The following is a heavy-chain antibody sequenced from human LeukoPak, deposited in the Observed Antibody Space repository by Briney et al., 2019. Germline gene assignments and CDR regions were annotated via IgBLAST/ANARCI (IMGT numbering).Heavy chain of an antibody. J-gene: IGHJ4*02. CDR3: ARQDITIFGVVITAHFDY. V-gene: IGHV4-59*08. Sequence: SETLSLTCTVSGGSISSYYWSWIRQPPGKGLEWIGSIYHSGSTYYNPSLKSRVTISVDTSKNQFSLKLSSVTAADTAVYYCARQDITIFGVVITAHFDYWGQGTLVTVSS. D-gene: IGHD3-3*01. CDR1: GGSISSYY. CDR2: IYHSGST.